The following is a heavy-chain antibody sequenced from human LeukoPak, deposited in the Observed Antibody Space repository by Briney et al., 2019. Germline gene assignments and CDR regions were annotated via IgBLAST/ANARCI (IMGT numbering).Heavy chain of an antibody. CDR3: ARHSNSWFDP. CDR1: GGSISSSSYY. CDR2: IYYSGST. V-gene: IGHV4-39*01. Sequence: SETLSLTCTVSGGSISSSSYYWGWIRQPPGKGLEWIGSIYYSGSTCYNPSLKSRVTISVDTSKNQFSLKLSSVTAADTAVYYCARHSNSWFDPWGQGTLVTVSS. D-gene: IGHD2/OR15-2a*01. J-gene: IGHJ5*02.